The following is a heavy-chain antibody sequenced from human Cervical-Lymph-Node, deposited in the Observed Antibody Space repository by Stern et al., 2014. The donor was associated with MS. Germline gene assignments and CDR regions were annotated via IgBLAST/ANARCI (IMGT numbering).Heavy chain of an antibody. D-gene: IGHD5-18*01. CDR1: RFTFRSYV. V-gene: IGHV3-30*18. J-gene: IGHJ6*02. Sequence: VQLVESGGGVVQPGTSLRLSCTGSRFTFRSYVIHWVRQAPGKGLEWVSVTSYDGGNRQYADSVKGRFTISRDNSKNTVYLHLNSLRPEDTGVYHCAKDRRGGYNYLYGMDVWGQGTTVTVS. CDR3: AKDRRGGYNYLYGMDV. CDR2: TSYDGGNR.